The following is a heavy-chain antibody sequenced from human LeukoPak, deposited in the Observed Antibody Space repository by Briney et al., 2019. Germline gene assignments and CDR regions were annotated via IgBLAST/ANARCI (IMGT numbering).Heavy chain of an antibody. Sequence: ASVTVSCKASGYTFTSYGMSWVRQAPGQGLEWMGWISAYNGNTNYAQKLQGRVTMTTDTSKSTAYMELSTLTSDDTAVYYCARYPDDYPDYGCFDPCGQGTLLTVSS. J-gene: IGHJ5*02. V-gene: IGHV1-18*01. CDR3: ARYPDDYPDYGCFDP. CDR2: ISAYNGNT. CDR1: GYTFTSYG. D-gene: IGHD4-17*01.